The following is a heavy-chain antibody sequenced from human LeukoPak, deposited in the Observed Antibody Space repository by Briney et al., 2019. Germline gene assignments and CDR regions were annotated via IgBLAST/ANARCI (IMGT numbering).Heavy chain of an antibody. J-gene: IGHJ4*02. Sequence: GASVTVSFMSSVYTFTDYYMHWVRQAPGQGGEGMGWINPNSGGTNYQQKFQGRVTMTRDTSISTAYMELSRLRSDDTAVYYCARNRAYCGGDCYPYFDCGGQGTLVTVSA. D-gene: IGHD2-21*02. V-gene: IGHV1-2*02. CDR2: INPNSGGT. CDR3: ARNRAYCGGDCYPYFDC. CDR1: VYTFTDYY.